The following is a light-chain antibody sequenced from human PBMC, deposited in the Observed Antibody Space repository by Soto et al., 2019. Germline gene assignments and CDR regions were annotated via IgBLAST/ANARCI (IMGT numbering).Light chain of an antibody. J-gene: IGLJ3*02. CDR3: KSYTSRSTPGV. V-gene: IGLV2-14*01. CDR2: DVN. CDR1: SSDVGGYDY. Sequence: QSALTQPASVSGSPGQSITISCTGTSSDVGGYDYVSWYRQHPGKAPKLVIYDVNNRPSGVSNRFSGSKSGNTASLTISGLQAEDEADYYCKSYTSRSTPGVFGGGTQLTVL.